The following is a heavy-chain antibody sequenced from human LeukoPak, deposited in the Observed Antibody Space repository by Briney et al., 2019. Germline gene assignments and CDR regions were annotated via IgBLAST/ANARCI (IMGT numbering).Heavy chain of an antibody. J-gene: IGHJ5*02. D-gene: IGHD3-22*01. CDR3: ATDFYDST. Sequence: GGSLRLSCAASGFSFSDAWMNWVRQAPGKGLEWVGRIRSNSDGGTIDYAAPVKGRFTLSRDDSKTTLYLQVNSLQTEDTAVYYCATDFYDSTWGQGTLVTVSS. CDR2: IRSNSDGGTI. V-gene: IGHV3-15*07. CDR1: GFSFSDAW.